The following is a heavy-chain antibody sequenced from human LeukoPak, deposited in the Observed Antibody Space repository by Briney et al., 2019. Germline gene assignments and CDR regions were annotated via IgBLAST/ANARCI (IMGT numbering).Heavy chain of an antibody. Sequence: SETLSLTCTVSGGSISSYYWSWIRQPPGKGLEWIGYIYYSGSTNYNPSLKSRVTKSVDTSKNQFSLKLSSVTAADTAVYYCARIPDTYYYDSSGNDAFDIWGQGTMVTVSS. CDR1: GGSISSYY. CDR2: IYYSGST. J-gene: IGHJ3*02. V-gene: IGHV4-59*08. CDR3: ARIPDTYYYDSSGNDAFDI. D-gene: IGHD3-22*01.